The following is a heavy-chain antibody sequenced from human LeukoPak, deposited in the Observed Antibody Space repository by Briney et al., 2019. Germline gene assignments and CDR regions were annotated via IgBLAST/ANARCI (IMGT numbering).Heavy chain of an antibody. CDR3: ARDRGRGSYLQDAFDV. CDR1: GFTFSSSA. Sequence: GRSLRLSCAASGFTFSSSAMHWVRQAPGKGLEWVAVISYDGSDKYYGDSVKGRFSISRDNSKNALYLQINSLRTEDTAIYYCARDRGRGSYLQDAFDVWGQGTMVTVSS. CDR2: ISYDGSDK. D-gene: IGHD1-26*01. V-gene: IGHV3-30-3*01. J-gene: IGHJ3*01.